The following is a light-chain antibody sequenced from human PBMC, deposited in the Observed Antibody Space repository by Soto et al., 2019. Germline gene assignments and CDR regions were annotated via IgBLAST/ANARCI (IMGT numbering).Light chain of an antibody. Sequence: QSVLTQPPSVSGAPGQRVTISCTGSSSNIGTGYDVHWYQQLPGTAPKLLIYGNNNRPSGVPDRFSGSKSGTSASLAITGLQAEDEADYYCQSYDSSWDVVFGGGTQLTVL. CDR3: QSYDSSWDVV. V-gene: IGLV1-40*01. CDR2: GNN. J-gene: IGLJ2*01. CDR1: SSNIGTGYD.